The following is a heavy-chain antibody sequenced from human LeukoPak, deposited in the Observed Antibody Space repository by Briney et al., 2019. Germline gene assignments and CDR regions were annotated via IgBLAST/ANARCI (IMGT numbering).Heavy chain of an antibody. CDR3: ARGGSIPFDN. J-gene: IGHJ4*02. CDR1: GFTFSSYS. CDR2: IKYDGSKK. D-gene: IGHD1-1*01. Sequence: PGGSLRLSCAASGFTFSSYSMNWVRQAPGKGLEWVAFIKYDGSKKYYADSVKGRCTISRDNSKNTVYLQMNSLRAEDTAVYYCARGGSIPFDNWGQGTLVTVSS. V-gene: IGHV3-30*03.